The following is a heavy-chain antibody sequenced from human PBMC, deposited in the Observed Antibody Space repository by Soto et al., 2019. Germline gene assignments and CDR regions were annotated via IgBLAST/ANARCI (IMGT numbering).Heavy chain of an antibody. J-gene: IGHJ4*02. D-gene: IGHD3-16*01. CDR1: GFSFGSYA. Sequence: EVHLVESGGGLVQPGGSLRLSCVASGFSFGSYAMNWVRQAPGKGLEWISHVSRDSGIIDHADSVKGRFTISRDNGRNSLFLQMNSLRVEETAVYYCVRDNDWAFDYWGQGTLVSVSS. V-gene: IGHV3-48*01. CDR2: VSRDSGII. CDR3: VRDNDWAFDY.